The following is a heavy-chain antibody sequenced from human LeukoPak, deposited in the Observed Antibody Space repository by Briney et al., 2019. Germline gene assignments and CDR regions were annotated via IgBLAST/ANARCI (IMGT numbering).Heavy chain of an antibody. Sequence: GGSLRLSCAASGFTFSNYGMSWVRQAPGKGLVWVSRINSDGSSTSYADSVKGRFTISRDNAKNTLYLQMNSLRAEDTAVYYCAGGQNWFDPWGQGTLVTVSS. CDR1: GFTFSNYG. V-gene: IGHV3-74*01. D-gene: IGHD3-16*01. J-gene: IGHJ5*02. CDR2: INSDGSST. CDR3: AGGQNWFDP.